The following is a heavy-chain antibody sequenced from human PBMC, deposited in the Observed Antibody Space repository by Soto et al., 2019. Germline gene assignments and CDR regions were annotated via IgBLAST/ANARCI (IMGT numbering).Heavy chain of an antibody. CDR3: AKVTGSGSYYNYFDY. CDR1: GFTFSSYA. D-gene: IGHD3-10*01. V-gene: IGHV3-23*01. Sequence: GGSLRLSCAASGFTFSSYAMSWVRQAPGKGLEWVSAISGSGGSTYYADSVKGRFTISRDNSKNTLYLQMNSLRAEDTAVYYCAKVTGSGSYYNYFDYWGQGTLVTVSS. CDR2: ISGSGGST. J-gene: IGHJ4*02.